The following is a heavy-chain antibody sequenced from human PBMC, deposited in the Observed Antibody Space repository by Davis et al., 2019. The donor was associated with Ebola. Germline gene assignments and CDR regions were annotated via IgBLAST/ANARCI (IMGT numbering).Heavy chain of an antibody. Sequence: ASVKVSCKASGYTFTGYYMHWVRQAPGQGLEWMGWINPNSGGTNYAQKFQGWVTMTRDTSISTAYMELSRLISDDTAVYYCARERVKQWLELDYWGQGTLVTVSS. D-gene: IGHD6-19*01. CDR1: GYTFTGYY. CDR2: INPNSGGT. V-gene: IGHV1-2*04. J-gene: IGHJ4*02. CDR3: ARERVKQWLELDY.